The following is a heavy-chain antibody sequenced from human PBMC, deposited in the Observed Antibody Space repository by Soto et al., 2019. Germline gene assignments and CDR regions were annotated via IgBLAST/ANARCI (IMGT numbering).Heavy chain of an antibody. CDR2: IKADNGDT. CDR3: ATSDWAW. V-gene: IGHV1-3*05. Sequence: HIVQSGPEEKSPGASVKRSCTTSGYIFADYAIHWVRQAPGQGLEWVGWIKADNGDTRYSPKFQGRLIITRDISASTSYMELSDLRSTDTGVFYCATSDWAWWGRGTLITVS. J-gene: IGHJ4*02. CDR1: GYIFADYA. D-gene: IGHD3-9*01.